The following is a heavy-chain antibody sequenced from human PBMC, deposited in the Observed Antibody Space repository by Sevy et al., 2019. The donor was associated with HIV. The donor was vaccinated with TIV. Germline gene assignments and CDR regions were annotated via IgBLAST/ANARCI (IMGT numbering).Heavy chain of an antibody. CDR3: ARHYLWFGDNWFDP. Sequence: SETLSLTCTVSGGSISSSSYYWGWIRQPPGKWLEWIGSIYYSGSTYYNPSLKSRVTISVDTSKNQFSLKLSSVTAADTAVYYCARHYLWFGDNWFDPWGQGTLVTVSS. J-gene: IGHJ5*02. CDR1: GGSISSSSYY. V-gene: IGHV4-39*01. D-gene: IGHD3-10*01. CDR2: IYYSGST.